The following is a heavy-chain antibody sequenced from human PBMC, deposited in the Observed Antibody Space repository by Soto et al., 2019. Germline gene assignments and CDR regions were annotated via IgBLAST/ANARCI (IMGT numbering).Heavy chain of an antibody. D-gene: IGHD6-19*01. CDR3: ARDSRPSRAVALLPIPT. Sequence: SETLSLTCTVSGGSISSGGYYWSWIRQHPGKGLEWIGYIYYSGSTYYNPSLKSRVTISVDTSKNQFSLKLSSVTAADTAVYYCARDSRPSRAVALLPIPTWGQGILVTVSS. CDR1: GGSISSGGYY. J-gene: IGHJ5*02. V-gene: IGHV4-61*08. CDR2: IYYSGST.